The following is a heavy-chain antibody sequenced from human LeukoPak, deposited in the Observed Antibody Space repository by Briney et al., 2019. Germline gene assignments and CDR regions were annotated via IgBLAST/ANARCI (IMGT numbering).Heavy chain of an antibody. J-gene: IGHJ4*02. CDR3: ATEDSGRFH. CDR2: ISSSSSPI. Sequence: GGSLRLSCAASGFSFSTYSMNWVRQAPGKGVEWLSYISSSSSPIYYADSVKGRFTISRDNAKNSLYLDMNSLRDEDTAVYYCATEDSGRFHWGQGTLVTVSS. D-gene: IGHD6-19*01. V-gene: IGHV3-48*02. CDR1: GFSFSTYS.